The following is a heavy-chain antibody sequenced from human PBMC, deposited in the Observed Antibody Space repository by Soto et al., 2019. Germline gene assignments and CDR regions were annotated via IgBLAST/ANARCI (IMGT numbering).Heavy chain of an antibody. CDR2: IFWDDDK. V-gene: IGHV2-5*02. CDR3: AHRSRGYAYYFDQ. Sequence: QITLKESGPALVRPTQTLTLTCSFSGFSLTTRGVAVGWIRQPPGKALEWLALIFWDDDKWYSPSLRSRLTITEDTSKNQVVLTMANMDPVDTATYFCAHRSRGYAYYFDQWGQGTLVTVSS. D-gene: IGHD5-12*01. CDR1: GFSLTTRGVA. J-gene: IGHJ4*02.